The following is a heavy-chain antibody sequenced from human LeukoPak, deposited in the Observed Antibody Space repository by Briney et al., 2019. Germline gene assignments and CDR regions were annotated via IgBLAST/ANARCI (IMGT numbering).Heavy chain of an antibody. CDR2: IKQDGSEK. D-gene: IGHD5-18*01. Sequence: QAGGSLRLSCAASGFTFSSYWMSWVRQTPGKRLEWVANIKQDGSEKYYVDSVKGRFTISRDNAKNSLYLQMNNLRAEDTAVYYCARLEIQLWLPHYWGQGTLVTVSS. CDR3: ARLEIQLWLPHY. CDR1: GFTFSSYW. J-gene: IGHJ4*02. V-gene: IGHV3-7*03.